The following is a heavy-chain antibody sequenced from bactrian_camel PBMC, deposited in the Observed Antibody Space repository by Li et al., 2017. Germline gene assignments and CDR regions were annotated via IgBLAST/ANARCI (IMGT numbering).Heavy chain of an antibody. V-gene: IGHV3S25*01. J-gene: IGHJ4*01. D-gene: IGHD2*01. CDR1: GFPFSRDW. CDR3: VRDDGYYAATS. Sequence: QLVESGGGLVQPGGSLRLSCAASGFPFSRDWMFWVRQAPGKGLEWVSSLDGSGVVTVYADSLKDRFTISRDNAENMVYLQMNNLKPEDTAVYYCVRDDGYYAATSWGQGTQVTVS. CDR2: LDGSGVVT.